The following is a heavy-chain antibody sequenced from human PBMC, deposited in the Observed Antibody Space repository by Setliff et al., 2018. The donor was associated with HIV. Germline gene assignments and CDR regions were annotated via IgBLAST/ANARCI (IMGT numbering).Heavy chain of an antibody. J-gene: IGHJ6*03. D-gene: IGHD6-13*01. CDR3: ARDRTHSKVPRPYYYMDV. Sequence: SSETLSLTCTVSGGSISSYYWSWIQQPAGKGLEWIGRIYTSGSTNYNPSLKSRVTMSVDTSKNQFSLKLSSVTAADTAVYYCARDRTHSKVPRPYYYMDVWGKGTTVTVSS. V-gene: IGHV4-4*07. CDR1: GGSISSYY. CDR2: IYTSGST.